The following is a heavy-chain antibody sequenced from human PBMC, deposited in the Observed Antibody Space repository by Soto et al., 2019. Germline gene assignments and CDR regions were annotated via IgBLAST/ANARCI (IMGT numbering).Heavy chain of an antibody. CDR2: ISGSGGST. CDR1: GFTFSSYA. Sequence: GGSLRLSCAASGFTFSSYAMSWVRRAPGKGLEWVSAISGSGGSTYYADSVKGRFTISRDNSKNTLYLQMNSLRAEDTAVYYCAKGWGGYCSGGSCYSWVRDAFDIWGQGTMVTVSS. J-gene: IGHJ3*02. CDR3: AKGWGGYCSGGSCYSWVRDAFDI. V-gene: IGHV3-23*01. D-gene: IGHD2-15*01.